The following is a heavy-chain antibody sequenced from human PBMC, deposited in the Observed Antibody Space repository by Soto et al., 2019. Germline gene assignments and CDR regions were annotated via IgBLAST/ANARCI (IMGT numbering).Heavy chain of an antibody. CDR3: ARRASHGYFRYFDN. Sequence: QVQLVQSGAEVKRPGSSVKVSCKASGGTFSSYPISWVRQAPGQGLEWMGGTNGNLGTGNYAQKFRGRLTITTDISTTTAYMELSSLTSEDTAVYYCARRASHGYFRYFDNWGPGALVTVSS. J-gene: IGHJ4*02. CDR1: GGTFSSYP. V-gene: IGHV1-69*06. D-gene: IGHD4-17*01. CDR2: TNGNLGTG.